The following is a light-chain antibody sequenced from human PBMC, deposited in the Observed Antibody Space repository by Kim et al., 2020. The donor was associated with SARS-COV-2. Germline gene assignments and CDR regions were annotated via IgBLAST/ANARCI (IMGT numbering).Light chain of an antibody. CDR1: QSISDS. V-gene: IGKV1-5*03. Sequence: DIQMTQSPSTLSASVGDKVTITCRASQSISDSLAWYQQKPGKAPKVLIYKASYLESGVPLRFSGSGSGTEFTLTISSLQPDDCATYYCQQYDIYSWTFGQGTKVDIK. CDR2: KAS. CDR3: QQYDIYSWT. J-gene: IGKJ1*01.